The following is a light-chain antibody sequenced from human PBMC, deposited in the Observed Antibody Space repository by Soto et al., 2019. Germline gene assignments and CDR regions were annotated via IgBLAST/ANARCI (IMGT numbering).Light chain of an antibody. V-gene: IGKV1-39*01. CDR1: QSISSY. CDR2: AAS. J-gene: IGKJ1*01. Sequence: DIQMTQSPSSLSASVGDRVTITCRASQSISSYLNWYQQNPGEAPMLLIYAASSLQSGVPSRFSGSGSGTDFTLPISSLQPEDFATYYCQQSYTTPPTFGQGTKVAVK. CDR3: QQSYTTPPT.